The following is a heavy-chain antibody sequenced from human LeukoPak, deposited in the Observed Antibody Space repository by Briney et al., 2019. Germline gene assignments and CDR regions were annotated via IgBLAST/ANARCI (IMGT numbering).Heavy chain of an antibody. V-gene: IGHV1-18*01. CDR3: ARVGIAAAGTPQGGSSY. CDR1: GYTFTSYG. J-gene: IGHJ4*02. D-gene: IGHD6-13*01. CDR2: ISAYNGNT. Sequence: ASVKVSCKASGYTFTSYGISWVRQAPGQGLEWMGWISAYNGNTNYAQKLQGRVTMTTDTSTSTAYMELRSLRSDDTGVYYCARVGIAAAGTPQGGSSYWGQGTLVTVSS.